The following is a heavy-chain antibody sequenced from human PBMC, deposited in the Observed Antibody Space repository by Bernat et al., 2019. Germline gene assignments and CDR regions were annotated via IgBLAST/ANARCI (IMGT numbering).Heavy chain of an antibody. CDR1: GFTFSSYG. V-gene: IGHV3-33*01. CDR2: IWYDGSNK. Sequence: QVQLVESGGGVVQPGRSLRLSCAASGFTFSSYGMHWVRQAPGKGLGGVAVIWYDGSNKYYADSVKGRFTISRDNSKNTLYLLMNSLRAEDTTVYYCAGQHGSGSYYNYYYYGMDVWGQGTTVTVSS. D-gene: IGHD3-10*01. CDR3: AGQHGSGSYYNYYYYGMDV. J-gene: IGHJ6*02.